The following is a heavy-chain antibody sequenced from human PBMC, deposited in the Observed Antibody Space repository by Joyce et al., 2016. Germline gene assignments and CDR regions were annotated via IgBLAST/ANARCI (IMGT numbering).Heavy chain of an antibody. CDR2: IYWDDDK. CDR1: GFSLGTRGVG. V-gene: IGHV2-5*02. CDR3: AHRVVMTGDRGADVFDV. D-gene: IGHD2-21*02. Sequence: QITLKESGPTLVRLTQTLTLACTLSGFSLGTRGVGVAWIRQPPGKALEWLAIIYWDDDKRYSPSLKNRLTVTRDTAGNQVVLTMTNMGPVDTATYYCAHRVVMTGDRGADVFDVWGQGTTVTVSS. J-gene: IGHJ3*01.